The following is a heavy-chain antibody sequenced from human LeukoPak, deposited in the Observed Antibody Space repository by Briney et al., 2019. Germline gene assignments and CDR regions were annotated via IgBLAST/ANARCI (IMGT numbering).Heavy chain of an antibody. Sequence: SETLSLTCTVSGGSISSYYWSWIRQPPGKGLEWIGYVYYSGSTNYNPSLKSRVTISVDTSKNQFSLKLSSVTAADTAVYYCARQGGYSYGFNFDCWGQGTLVTISS. D-gene: IGHD5-18*01. J-gene: IGHJ4*02. V-gene: IGHV4-59*08. CDR1: GGSISSYY. CDR3: ARQGGYSYGFNFDC. CDR2: VYYSGST.